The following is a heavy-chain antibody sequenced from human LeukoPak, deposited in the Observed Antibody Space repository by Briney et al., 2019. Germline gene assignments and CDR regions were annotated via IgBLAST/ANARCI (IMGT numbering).Heavy chain of an antibody. CDR3: ARDPDTASPMDV. CDR1: GGTFSSYA. Sequence: SVKVFCTASGGTFSSYAISWVRQAPGQGLEWMGGIIPIFGTANYAQKFQGRVTITADKSTSTAYMELSSLRSEDTAVYYCARDPDTASPMDVWGKGTTVTVSS. V-gene: IGHV1-69*06. D-gene: IGHD5-18*01. J-gene: IGHJ6*04. CDR2: IIPIFGTA.